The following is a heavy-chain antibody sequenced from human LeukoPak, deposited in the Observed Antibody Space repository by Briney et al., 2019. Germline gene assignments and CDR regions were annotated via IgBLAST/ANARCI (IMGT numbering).Heavy chain of an antibody. J-gene: IGHJ3*02. CDR1: XXXIXXYX. D-gene: IGHD2-15*01. CDR2: IYYSGST. V-gene: IGHV4-59*08. Sequence: PSETLSLTCTXXXXXIXXYXWSWIRQPPGKGLEWIGYIYYSGSTNYNPSLKSRVTISVDTSKNQFSLKLSSVTAADTAVYYCARGLLDIVVVVAATPLDAFDIWGQGTMVTVSS. CDR3: ARGLLDIVVVVAATPLDAFDI.